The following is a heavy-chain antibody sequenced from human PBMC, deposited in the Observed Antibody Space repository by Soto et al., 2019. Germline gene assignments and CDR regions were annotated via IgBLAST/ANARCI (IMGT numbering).Heavy chain of an antibody. CDR1: GYTFTSYY. V-gene: IGHV1-46*01. Sequence: GASVKVSCKASGYTFTSYYMHWVRQAPGQGLGWMGIINPSGGSTSYAQKFQGRVTMTRDTSTSTVYMELSSLRSEDTAVYYCARDSPYSSSSVSWFDPWGQGTLVTVSS. CDR2: INPSGGST. CDR3: ARDSPYSSSSVSWFDP. D-gene: IGHD6-6*01. J-gene: IGHJ5*02.